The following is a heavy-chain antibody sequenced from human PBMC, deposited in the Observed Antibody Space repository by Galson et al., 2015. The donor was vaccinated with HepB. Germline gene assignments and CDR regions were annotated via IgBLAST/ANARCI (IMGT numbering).Heavy chain of an antibody. CDR2: IKSKTDGGTT. CDR1: GFTFSNAW. J-gene: IGHJ3*02. Sequence: SLRLSCAASGFTFSNAWMSWVRQAPGKGLEWVGRIKSKTDGGTTDYVAPVKGRFTISRDDSKNTLYLQMNSLKTEDTAVYYCTTGGYCSSTSCYSDAFDIWGQGTMVTVPS. V-gene: IGHV3-15*01. CDR3: TTGGYCSSTSCYSDAFDI. D-gene: IGHD2-2*01.